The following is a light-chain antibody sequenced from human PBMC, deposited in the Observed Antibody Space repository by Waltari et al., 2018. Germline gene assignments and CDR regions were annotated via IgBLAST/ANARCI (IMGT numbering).Light chain of an antibody. CDR3: QQYGTLFT. CDR1: QSVTSSS. Sequence: EFVLTQSPGTLSLSPGERATLSCRASQSVTSSSVAWYQHKPGQAPRLLIFGASSRAAGIPDRFSGSGSGTDFTLTISRLEPEDFAVYFCQQYGTLFTFGPGTKVDIK. V-gene: IGKV3-20*01. CDR2: GAS. J-gene: IGKJ3*01.